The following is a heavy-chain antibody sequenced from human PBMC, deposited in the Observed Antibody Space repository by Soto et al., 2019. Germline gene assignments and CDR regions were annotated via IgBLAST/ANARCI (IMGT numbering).Heavy chain of an antibody. D-gene: IGHD3-9*01. CDR2: IWWDGSKK. CDR3: ARADYDIVTGSSLGYYDY. J-gene: IGHJ4*02. CDR1: GFTFNIFG. V-gene: IGHV3-33*01. Sequence: QVQLVESGGGVVQPERSLRLSCAASGFTFNIFGMHWVRQAPGKGLEWVAVIWWDGSKKYYADSVKGRFTISRDNSKNTLYLQMNNLRAEATALYYCARADYDIVTGSSLGYYDYWGQGTLVTVSS.